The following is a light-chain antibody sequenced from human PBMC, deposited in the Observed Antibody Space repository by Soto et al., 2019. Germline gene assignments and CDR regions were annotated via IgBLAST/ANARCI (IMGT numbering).Light chain of an antibody. J-gene: IGKJ4*01. Sequence: EIVLTQSPGTLSLSPGERATLSCRSSQSVSNNYLAWYQQKPGQAPRLLIYDASTRATVIPPRFSGSGSGTEFTLTISSLQSEDFAIYYCQQYDDWPLTFGGGTKVDIK. CDR2: DAS. CDR1: QSVSNN. V-gene: IGKV3D-15*01. CDR3: QQYDDWPLT.